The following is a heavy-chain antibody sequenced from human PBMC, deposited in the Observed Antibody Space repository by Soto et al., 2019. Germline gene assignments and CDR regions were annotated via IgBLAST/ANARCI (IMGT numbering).Heavy chain of an antibody. CDR3: TTERDDYGDYAVGY. Sequence: EVQLVESGGGLVKPGGSLRLSCAASGFIFSNAWVSWVRQAPGKGLEWIGRLKSKSEGGTTDYAAPVKGRFTISRDDSKNTLFLQMNNLETEDTAVYFCTTERDDYGDYAVGYWGQGTLVTVSS. D-gene: IGHD4-17*01. CDR2: LKSKSEGGTT. J-gene: IGHJ4*02. CDR1: GFIFSNAW. V-gene: IGHV3-15*01.